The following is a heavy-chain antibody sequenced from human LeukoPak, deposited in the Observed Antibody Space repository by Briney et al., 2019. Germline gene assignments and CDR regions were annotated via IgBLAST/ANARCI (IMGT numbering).Heavy chain of an antibody. J-gene: IGHJ6*02. V-gene: IGHV4-59*01. CDR3: ARDGSNWSNDYYHGVDV. CDR1: GDSITSYY. CDR2: IYYGGSA. D-gene: IGHD4-11*01. Sequence: SETLSLTCSVSGDSITSYYWSWMRQPPGKGLEWIGYIYYGGSATYNPSLKSRVTISVDTSKNQFSLRLSSVTAADTAVYYCARDGSNWSNDYYHGVDVWGQGTTVTVSS.